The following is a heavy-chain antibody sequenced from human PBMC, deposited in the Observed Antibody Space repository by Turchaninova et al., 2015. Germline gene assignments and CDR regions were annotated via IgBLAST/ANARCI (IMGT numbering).Heavy chain of an antibody. CDR2: IKHSVST. CDR1: GYSISSGYH. D-gene: IGHD6-19*01. CDR3: ARPRYGSGWYDYYFDY. V-gene: IGHV4-38-2*01. Sequence: QVQLQESGPGLVKPSETLSLTCAVPGYSISSGYHWGWIRQPPGKGLEWIGNIKHSVSTYYNPSLKSQITISVDTSKNQFSLKLSSVTAADTAVYYWARPRYGSGWYDYYFDYWGQGTLVTVSS. J-gene: IGHJ4*02.